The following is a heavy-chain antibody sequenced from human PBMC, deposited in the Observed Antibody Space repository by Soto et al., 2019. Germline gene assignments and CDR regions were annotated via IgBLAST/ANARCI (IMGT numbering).Heavy chain of an antibody. D-gene: IGHD1-26*01. CDR1: GYSISSGYY. CDR3: ARVGGSFHGWFDP. J-gene: IGHJ5*02. CDR2: IYHSGST. Sequence: PSETLSLTCGVSGYSISSGYYWGWIRQPPGKGLEWIGGIYHSGSTYYNSSLKSRVTISVDTSKNQFSLKVTSVTAADTAVYYCARVGGSFHGWFDPWGRGALVTVSS. V-gene: IGHV4-38-2*01.